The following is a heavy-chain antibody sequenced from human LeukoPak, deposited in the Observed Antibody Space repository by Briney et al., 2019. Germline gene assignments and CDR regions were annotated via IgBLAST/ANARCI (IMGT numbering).Heavy chain of an antibody. J-gene: IGHJ6*02. CDR3: ARACSSTSCLYYYGMDV. CDR1: GYTFTSYG. D-gene: IGHD2-2*01. CDR2: ISANNGNT. V-gene: IGHV1-18*01. Sequence: GASVKVSCKASGYTFTSYGISWVRQAPGQGLEWMGWISANNGNTNYAQKLQGRVTMTTDTSTSTAYMELSSLRSDDTAVYYCARACSSTSCLYYYGMDVWGQGTTVTVSS.